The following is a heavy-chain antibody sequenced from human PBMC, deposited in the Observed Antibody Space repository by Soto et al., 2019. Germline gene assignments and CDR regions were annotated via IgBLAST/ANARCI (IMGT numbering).Heavy chain of an antibody. Sequence: SETLSLTCAVYGGSFSGYYWSWLRQPPGKGLEWIGEVNHSGSTNYNPSFKSRVTISVDTSNNHFSRNLSSVTAADTAVYYCARYIVVVTADDAFDIWGQGTMVTVSS. CDR1: GGSFSGYY. V-gene: IGHV4-34*01. CDR2: VNHSGST. CDR3: ARYIVVVTADDAFDI. D-gene: IGHD2-21*02. J-gene: IGHJ3*02.